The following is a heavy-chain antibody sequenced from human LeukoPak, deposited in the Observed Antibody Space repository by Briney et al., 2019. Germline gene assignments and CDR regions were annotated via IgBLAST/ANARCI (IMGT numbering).Heavy chain of an antibody. Sequence: SETLSLTCTVSGGSISSYYWSWIRQPAGKGLEWIGRIYSSGSTNYNPSLKSRVTISVDTSNSQSSLKLSSVTAADTAVYYCARGASNIYYYMDVWGKGTTVTVSS. V-gene: IGHV4-4*07. CDR3: ARGASNIYYYMDV. CDR1: GGSISSYY. J-gene: IGHJ6*03. CDR2: IYSSGST. D-gene: IGHD2/OR15-2a*01.